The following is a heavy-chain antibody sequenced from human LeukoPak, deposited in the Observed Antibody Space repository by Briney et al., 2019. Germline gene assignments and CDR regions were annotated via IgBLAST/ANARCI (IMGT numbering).Heavy chain of an antibody. V-gene: IGHV3-11*01. CDR2: VSNSGSTI. J-gene: IGHJ3*02. CDR1: GFTFSESW. D-gene: IGHD6-13*01. CDR3: ARDGAYSASNI. Sequence: TGGSLRLSCVASGFTFSESWMTWVRQAPGKGLEWISCVSNSGSTIYYADSVKGRFTISRDNVKNSLYLQMNSLRVEDTAVYYCARDGAYSASNIWGQGTMVAVSS.